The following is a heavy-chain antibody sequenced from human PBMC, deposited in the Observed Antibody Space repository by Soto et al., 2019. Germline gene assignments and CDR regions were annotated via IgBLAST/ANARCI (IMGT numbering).Heavy chain of an antibody. Sequence: ASVKVSCKASGYTFTSYGISWVRQAPGQGLEWMGWISAYNGNTNYAQKLQGRVTMTTDTSTSTAYMELRSLRSEDTAVYYCAADPWGLINDAFDIWGQGTMVTVSS. CDR3: AADPWGLINDAFDI. V-gene: IGHV1-18*01. J-gene: IGHJ3*02. D-gene: IGHD3-10*01. CDR1: GYTFTSYG. CDR2: ISAYNGNT.